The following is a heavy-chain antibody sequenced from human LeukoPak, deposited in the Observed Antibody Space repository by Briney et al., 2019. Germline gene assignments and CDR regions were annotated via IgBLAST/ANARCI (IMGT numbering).Heavy chain of an antibody. CDR3: ARLRTAVAEFWFDP. V-gene: IGHV5-51*01. CDR2: IYPWYSDT. D-gene: IGHD6-19*01. J-gene: IGHJ5*02. CDR1: GYSFTSYW. Sequence: VEALKIPCKGSGYSFTSYWIGWVRQMPGKGLEWRGIIYPWYSDTRYSPSFQGQVTISADKSISTAYLQWSSLKASDTAMYYCARLRTAVAEFWFDPWGQGTLVTVSS.